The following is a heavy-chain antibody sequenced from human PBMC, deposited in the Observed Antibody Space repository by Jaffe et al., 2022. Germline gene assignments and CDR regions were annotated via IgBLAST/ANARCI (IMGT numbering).Heavy chain of an antibody. CDR2: IYYSGST. CDR1: GGSISSSSYY. D-gene: IGHD3-10*01. J-gene: IGHJ5*02. Sequence: QLQLQESGPGLVKPSETLSLTCTVSGGSISSSSYYWGWIRQPPGKGLEWIGSIYYSGSTYYNPSLKSRVTISVDTSKNQFSLKLSSVTAADTAVYYCARLEIGYGSPHDWFDPWGQGTLVTVSS. CDR3: ARLEIGYGSPHDWFDP. V-gene: IGHV4-39*01.